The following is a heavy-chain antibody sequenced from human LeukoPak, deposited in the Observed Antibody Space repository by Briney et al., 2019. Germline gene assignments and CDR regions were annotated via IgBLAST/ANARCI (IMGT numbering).Heavy chain of an antibody. CDR3: ARDRGRVVITTLIDY. V-gene: IGHV3-21*01. CDR2: ISSSSSYI. Sequence: GGSLRLSCAASGFTFSSYTMHWVRQAPGKGLEWVSSISSSSSYIYYADSVKGRFTISRDNAKNSLYLQMNSLRAGDTAVYYCARDRGRVVITTLIDYWGQGTLVTVSS. CDR1: GFTFSSYT. D-gene: IGHD3-22*01. J-gene: IGHJ4*02.